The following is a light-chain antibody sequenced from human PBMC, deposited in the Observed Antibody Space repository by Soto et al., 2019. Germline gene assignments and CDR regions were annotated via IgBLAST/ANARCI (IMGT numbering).Light chain of an antibody. Sequence: QLVLTQSSSASASLGSSAKLTCTLSSGHSSYIIAWHQQQPGKAPRYLMKLEGSGSYNKGSGVPDRFSGSSSGADRYLTISNLQSEDEADYYCETWDTKGVFVGGTKLTVL. CDR1: SGHSSYI. CDR2: LEGSGSY. J-gene: IGLJ2*01. V-gene: IGLV4-60*03. CDR3: ETWDTKGV.